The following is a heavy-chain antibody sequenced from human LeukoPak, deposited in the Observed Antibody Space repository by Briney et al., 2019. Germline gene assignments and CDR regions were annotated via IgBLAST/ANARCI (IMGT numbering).Heavy chain of an antibody. D-gene: IGHD2-15*01. V-gene: IGHV4-4*07. CDR3: ARVVSRVGAATPDWFDP. J-gene: IGHJ5*02. CDR1: GGSIGSYY. Sequence: SETLSLTCTVSGGSIGSYYWSWIRQPAGKGLEWIGRIYTSGSTNYNPSLKSRVTMSVDTSKNQFSLKLSSVTAADTAVYYWARVVSRVGAATPDWFDPWGQGTLVTVSS. CDR2: IYTSGST.